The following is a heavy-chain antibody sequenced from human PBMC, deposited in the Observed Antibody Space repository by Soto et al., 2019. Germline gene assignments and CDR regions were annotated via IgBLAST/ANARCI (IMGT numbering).Heavy chain of an antibody. CDR3: ARPPGLSPVYGNWFDP. D-gene: IGHD3-16*01. Sequence: GGSLRLSCAASGFTFSSYAMHWVRQAPGKGLEWVAVISYDGSNKYYADSVKGRFTISRDNSKNTLYLQMNSLRAKDTAVYYCARPPGLSPVYGNWFDPWGQGALVTVSS. J-gene: IGHJ5*02. V-gene: IGHV3-30-3*01. CDR2: ISYDGSNK. CDR1: GFTFSSYA.